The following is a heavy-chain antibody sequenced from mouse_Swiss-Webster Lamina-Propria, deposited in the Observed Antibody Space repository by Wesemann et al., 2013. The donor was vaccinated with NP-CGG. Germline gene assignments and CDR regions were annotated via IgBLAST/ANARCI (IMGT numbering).Heavy chain of an antibody. J-gene: IGHJ3*01. Sequence: DVQLQESGPGLVKPSQSLSLTCSVTGYSITSGYYWNWIRQFPGNKLEWMGYISYDGSNNYNPSLKNRISITRDTSKNQFFLKLNSVTTEDTATYYCARGCNPFAYWGQGTLVTVSA. V-gene: IGHV3-6*02. CDR1: GYSITSGYY. D-gene: IGHD2-1*01. CDR2: ISYDGSN. CDR3: ARGCNPFAY.